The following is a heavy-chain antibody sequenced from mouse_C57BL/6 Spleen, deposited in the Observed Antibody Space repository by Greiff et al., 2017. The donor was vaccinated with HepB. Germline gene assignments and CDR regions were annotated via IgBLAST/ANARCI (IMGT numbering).Heavy chain of an antibody. V-gene: IGHV1-50*01. CDR3: ARHNGSSSY. CDR1: GYTFTSYW. J-gene: IGHJ3*01. Sequence: QVQLQQPGAELVKPGASVKLSCKASGYTFTSYWMQWVKQRPGQGLEWIGEIDPSDSYTNYTQKFKGKATLTVDPSSSTAYLQLSSLTTEDSAVVYCARHNGSSSYWGKGTLVTVSA. CDR2: IDPSDSYT. D-gene: IGHD1-1*01.